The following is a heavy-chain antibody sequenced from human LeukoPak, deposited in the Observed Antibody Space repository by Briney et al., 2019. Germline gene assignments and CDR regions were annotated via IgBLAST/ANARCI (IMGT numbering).Heavy chain of an antibody. CDR1: GFTSSAFW. CDR2: IKKDGSEK. J-gene: IGHJ4*02. Sequence: GGSLRLSCVASGFTSSAFWMSWVRRPPGKGLEWVANIKKDGSEKEYVDSVKGRFSIFRDNAKNSLYLQVDSLRAEDTAVYYCARVPGVTRYFDSWGQGILVTVSS. CDR3: ARVPGVTRYFDS. V-gene: IGHV3-7*01. D-gene: IGHD4-23*01.